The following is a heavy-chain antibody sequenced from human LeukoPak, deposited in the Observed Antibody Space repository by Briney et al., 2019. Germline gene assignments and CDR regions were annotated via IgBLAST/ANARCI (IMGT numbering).Heavy chain of an antibody. Sequence: ASVKVSCKASDYTFTSYGISWVRQAPGQGLEWMGWISPYNGNTNYAQKLQGRVTMTTDTSTSTAYIELRSLRSDDTAVYYCARDRLVLWFGESSSFDYWGQGTLVTVSS. CDR3: ARDRLVLWFGESSSFDY. J-gene: IGHJ4*02. V-gene: IGHV1-18*04. CDR1: DYTFTSYG. CDR2: ISPYNGNT. D-gene: IGHD3-10*01.